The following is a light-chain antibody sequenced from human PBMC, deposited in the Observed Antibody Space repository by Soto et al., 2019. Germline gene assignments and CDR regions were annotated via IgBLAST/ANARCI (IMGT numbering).Light chain of an antibody. Sequence: QSALTQPASVSGSPGQSITISCTGTISDVGAYKHVSWFQQRPGKAPKLIIYDVRYRPSGVSDRFSASKSGNTASLTISGLQAEDEADYYCSSYTTSRSVVFGGGTKLTVL. V-gene: IGLV2-14*01. CDR1: ISDVGAYKH. CDR2: DVR. J-gene: IGLJ2*01. CDR3: SSYTTSRSVV.